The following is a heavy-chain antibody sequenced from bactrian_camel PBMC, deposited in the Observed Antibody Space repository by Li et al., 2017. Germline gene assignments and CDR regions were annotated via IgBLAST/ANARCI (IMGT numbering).Heavy chain of an antibody. CDR1: GLTFGSFD. CDR2: ITTGGWRS. J-gene: IGHJ4*01. V-gene: IGHV3S40*01. CDR3: VALGGP. Sequence: VQLVESGGGLVQPGGSQTLSCAVSGLTFGSFDMFWVRQTPGKGLEWVSFITTGGWRSQYSDSVKGRFTISRDDAKNTLYLQMNGLKTEDAAMYSCVALGGPWGQGTQVTVS. D-gene: IGHD5*01.